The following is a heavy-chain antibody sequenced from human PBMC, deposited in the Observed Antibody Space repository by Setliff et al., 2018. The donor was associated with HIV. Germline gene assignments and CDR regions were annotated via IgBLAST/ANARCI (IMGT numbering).Heavy chain of an antibody. D-gene: IGHD3-22*01. J-gene: IGHJ6*03. CDR3: ARISTYYYDSSGYFRADYYYYYMDV. Sequence: ASVKVSCKTSGGTFTSYAISWVRQAPGQGLEWMGGFTPILGISNLAQKLQGRVTMTTDTSTSTAYMELRSLRSDDTAVYYCARISTYYYDSSGYFRADYYYYYMDVWGKGTTVTVSS. CDR1: GGTFTSYA. V-gene: IGHV1-69*10. CDR2: FTPILGIS.